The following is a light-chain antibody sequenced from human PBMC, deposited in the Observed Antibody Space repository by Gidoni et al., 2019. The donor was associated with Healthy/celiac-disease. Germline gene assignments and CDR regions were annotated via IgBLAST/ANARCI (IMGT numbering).Light chain of an antibody. J-gene: IGKJ4*01. CDR2: CAY. CDR3: QQYNNWLT. Sequence: EIVMTQSPATLSVSPGERATLSCRASQSVSSNLAWYQQKPGQAPRLLIYCAYTRATGIPARFRGSGSGTEFTLTISSLQSEDCAVYYCQQYNNWLTFGGGTKVEIK. V-gene: IGKV3-15*01. CDR1: QSVSSN.